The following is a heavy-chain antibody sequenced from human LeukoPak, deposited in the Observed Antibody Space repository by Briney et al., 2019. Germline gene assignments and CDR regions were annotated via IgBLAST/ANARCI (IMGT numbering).Heavy chain of an antibody. CDR2: TGSNGVT. CDR3: GIRDTSDYYVF. Sequence: HTGGSLRLSCTGSGFTLRTYAFSWVRQAPGKGLEWVSATGSNGVTYYADSVKGRFTISRDNSKNALYLQMNGLRADDTAVYYCGIRDTSDYYVFWGQGTLVTVSS. J-gene: IGHJ4*02. V-gene: IGHV3-23*01. CDR1: GFTLRTYA. D-gene: IGHD3-22*01.